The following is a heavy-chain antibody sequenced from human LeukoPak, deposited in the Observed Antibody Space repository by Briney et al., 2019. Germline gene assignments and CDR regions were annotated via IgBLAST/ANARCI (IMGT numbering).Heavy chain of an antibody. J-gene: IGHJ4*02. CDR1: GFTFSSYD. CDR2: ISGSDDVT. V-gene: IGHV3-23*01. Sequence: PGGSLRLSCAASGFTFSSYDMSWVRQAPGKGLEWVSSISGSDDVTYYADSVKGRFTISRDNSRNTLCLHLNSLRAEGTAIYYCAKGYCSAGNCYFFGYFDYWGQGTLVTVSS. D-gene: IGHD2-15*01. CDR3: AKGYCSAGNCYFFGYFDY.